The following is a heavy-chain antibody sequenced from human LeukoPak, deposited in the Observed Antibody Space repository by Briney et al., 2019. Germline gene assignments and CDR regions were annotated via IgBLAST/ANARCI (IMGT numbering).Heavy chain of an antibody. D-gene: IGHD3-22*01. Sequence: SETLSLTCTVSGGSISSYYWSWIRQPPGRGLEWIGYIYYSGSTYYNPSLKSRVTISVDTSKNQFSLKLSSVTAADTAVYYCARRGYDSSGYCHNYWGQGTLVTVSS. CDR1: GGSISSYY. J-gene: IGHJ4*02. CDR3: ARRGYDSSGYCHNY. V-gene: IGHV4-59*08. CDR2: IYYSGST.